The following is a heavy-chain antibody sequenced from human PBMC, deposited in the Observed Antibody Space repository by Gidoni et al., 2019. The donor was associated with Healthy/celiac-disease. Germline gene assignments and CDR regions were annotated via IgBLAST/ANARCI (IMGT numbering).Heavy chain of an antibody. CDR3: ARTGSGWENYFDY. CDR1: GFAFSGDG. D-gene: IGHD6-19*01. Sequence: QVQLVESGGGVVQPGRALRLSCAASGFAFSGDGMHWVRQAPGKGLECVAVIWYDGSNKYYADSVKGRFTISRDNSKNTLYLQMNSLRAEDTAVYYCARTGSGWENYFDYWGQGTLVTVSS. CDR2: IWYDGSNK. J-gene: IGHJ4*02. V-gene: IGHV3-33*01.